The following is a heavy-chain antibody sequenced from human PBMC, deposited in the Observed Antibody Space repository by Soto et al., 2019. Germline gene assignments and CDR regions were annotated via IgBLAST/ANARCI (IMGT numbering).Heavy chain of an antibody. D-gene: IGHD3-3*01. CDR3: ATHYFFCSCYYPDCYVMYV. Sequence: GGTLRLSCAASGLTFSDYYMSWIRQAPGKGLEWVSYISSSGSTIYYADSVKGRFTISRDNAKNTLYLQMNSLRAEDTAVYYCATHYFFCSCYYPDCYVMYVWGQGTTVTGSS. CDR2: ISSSGSTI. CDR1: GLTFSDYY. V-gene: IGHV3-11*04. J-gene: IGHJ6*01.